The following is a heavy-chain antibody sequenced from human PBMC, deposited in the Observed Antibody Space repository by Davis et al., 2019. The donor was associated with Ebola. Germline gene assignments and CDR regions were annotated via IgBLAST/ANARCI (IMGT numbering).Heavy chain of an antibody. D-gene: IGHD3-3*01. Sequence: PGGSLRLSCAVYGGSFSGYYWSWIRQPPGKGLEWIGYIYYSGSTNYNPSLKSRVTISVDTSKNQFSLKLSSVTAADTAVYYCARGEYDFWSGYPSRLPNYYYYMDVWGKGTTVTVSS. CDR2: IYYSGST. V-gene: IGHV4-59*01. CDR3: ARGEYDFWSGYPSRLPNYYYYMDV. CDR1: GGSFSGYY. J-gene: IGHJ6*03.